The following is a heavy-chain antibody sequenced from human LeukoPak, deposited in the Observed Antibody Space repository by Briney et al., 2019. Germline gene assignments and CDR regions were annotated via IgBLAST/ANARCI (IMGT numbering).Heavy chain of an antibody. J-gene: IGHJ4*02. Sequence: GESPRLSCAASGFMFKNYWMNWVRQAPGKGPEWVATIKEDGTEKYYVDSVKGRFTISRDNAKNSLYLQMNSLRAEDTAVYYCARGGGGSYYFDYWGQGTLVTVSS. D-gene: IGHD1-26*01. CDR3: ARGGGGSYYFDY. V-gene: IGHV3-7*02. CDR2: IKEDGTEK. CDR1: GFMFKNYW.